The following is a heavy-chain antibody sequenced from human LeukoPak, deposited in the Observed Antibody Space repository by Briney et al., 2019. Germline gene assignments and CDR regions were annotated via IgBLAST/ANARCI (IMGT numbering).Heavy chain of an antibody. V-gene: IGHV3-48*01. Sequence: GGSLRLSCEASGFTFSDYGMNWVRQAPGKGLEWISHITSSSDSRKYADSVKGRFTISRDNAKNSLYLQMNSLRVEDTAIYYCAGRFREGYCSGDTCYSFGSWGQGTLVTVFS. CDR3: AGRFREGYCSGDTCYSFGS. D-gene: IGHD2-15*01. CDR2: ITSSSDSR. CDR1: GFTFSDYG. J-gene: IGHJ5*01.